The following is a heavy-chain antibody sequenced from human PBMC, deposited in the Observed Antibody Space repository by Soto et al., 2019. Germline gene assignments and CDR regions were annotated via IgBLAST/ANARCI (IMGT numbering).Heavy chain of an antibody. D-gene: IGHD2-21*02. V-gene: IGHV1-46*01. Sequence: GSSVKVSCKASGYTFTSYYIHWVRHAPGQGLEWVGVINPSGGSASYAQKFQGRVTMTRDTSTSTVYMELSSLRSEDMAVYYCARVSGGNSYFYWGQGTQVTVSS. CDR1: GYTFTSYY. CDR3: ARVSGGNSYFY. CDR2: INPSGGSA. J-gene: IGHJ4*02.